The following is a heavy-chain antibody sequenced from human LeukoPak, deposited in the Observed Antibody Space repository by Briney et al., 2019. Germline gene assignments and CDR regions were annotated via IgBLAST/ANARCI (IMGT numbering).Heavy chain of an antibody. CDR3: ARGPEMVYITHAAFDF. V-gene: IGHV4-38-2*02. CDR1: GYSISTGNY. CDR2: IYHTGTT. J-gene: IGHJ3*01. Sequence: PSGTLSLTCRVSGYSISTGNYWGWIRQPPGRRLEGSAIIYHTGTTSYTPSLKSRFTISVDTSKNQFYLQLNTVTAADTAVYYCARGPEMVYITHAAFDFWGEATRVTVSS. D-gene: IGHD2-8*01.